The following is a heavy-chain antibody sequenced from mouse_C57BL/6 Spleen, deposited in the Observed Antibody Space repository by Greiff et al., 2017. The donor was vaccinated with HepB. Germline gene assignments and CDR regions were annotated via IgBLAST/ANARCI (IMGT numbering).Heavy chain of an antibody. V-gene: IGHV1-69*01. D-gene: IGHD1-1*01. Sequence: QVQLQQPGAELVMPGASVKLSCKASGYTFTSYWMHWVKQRPGQGLEWIGEIDPSDSYTNYNQKFKGKSTLTVDKSSSTAYMQLSSLTSEDSAVYYCARVRYYYGSSYWYFDVWGTGTTVTVSS. J-gene: IGHJ1*03. CDR2: IDPSDSYT. CDR1: GYTFTSYW. CDR3: ARVRYYYGSSYWYFDV.